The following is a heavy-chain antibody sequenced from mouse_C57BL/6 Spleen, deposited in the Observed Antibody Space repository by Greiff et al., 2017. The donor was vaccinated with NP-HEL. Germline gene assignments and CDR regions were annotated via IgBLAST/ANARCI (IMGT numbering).Heavy chain of an antibody. Sequence: EVKLVESGGGLVKPGGSLKLSCAASGFTFSSYAMSWVRQTPEKRLEWVATISDGGRYTYYPDNVKGRFTISRDNAKNNLYLQMSHLKSEDTAMYYCAREGYYGNPWFAYWGQGTLVTVSA. CDR1: GFTFSSYA. V-gene: IGHV5-4*01. CDR2: ISDGGRYT. CDR3: AREGYYGNPWFAY. D-gene: IGHD2-1*01. J-gene: IGHJ3*01.